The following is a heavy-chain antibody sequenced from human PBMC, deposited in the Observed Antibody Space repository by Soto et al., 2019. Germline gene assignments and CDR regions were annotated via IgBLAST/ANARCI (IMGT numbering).Heavy chain of an antibody. CDR2: IIPIFGTA. V-gene: IGHV1-69*13. CDR1: GGTFSSYA. D-gene: IGHD3-22*01. Sequence: SVKVSCKXSGGTFSSYAISWVRQAPGQGLEWMGGIIPIFGTANYAQKFQGRVTITADESTSTAYMELSSLRSEDTAVYYCARSEKVVVINSFDYWGQGTLVTVSS. J-gene: IGHJ4*02. CDR3: ARSEKVVVINSFDY.